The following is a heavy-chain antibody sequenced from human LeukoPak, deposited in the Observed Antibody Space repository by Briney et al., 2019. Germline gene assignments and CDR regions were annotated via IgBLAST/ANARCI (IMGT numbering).Heavy chain of an antibody. CDR3: ARRVILRRNNWFDP. V-gene: IGHV4-34*01. J-gene: IGHJ5*02. D-gene: IGHD2-15*01. Sequence: SETLSLTCGVYGGTFSGYYWSWIRQPPGKGLEWIGEINDSGSTNYNPSLKSRVTISVDTSKNQFSLKLSSVTAADTAVYYCARRVILRRNNWFDPWGQGTLVTVSS. CDR2: INDSGST. CDR1: GGTFSGYY.